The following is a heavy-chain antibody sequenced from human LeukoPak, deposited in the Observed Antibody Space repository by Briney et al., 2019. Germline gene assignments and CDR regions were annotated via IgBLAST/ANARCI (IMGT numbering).Heavy chain of an antibody. Sequence: ASVKVSCKASGYTFTSYDINWVRQATGQGLEWMGWMNPNSGNTGYAQKFQGRVTMTRNTSISTAYMELSSLRSEDTAVYYCARGIPKAIFGVVIPIYYYYGMDVWGQGTTVTVSS. CDR3: ARGIPKAIFGVVIPIYYYYGMDV. CDR2: MNPNSGNT. CDR1: GYTFTSYD. J-gene: IGHJ6*02. V-gene: IGHV1-8*01. D-gene: IGHD3-3*02.